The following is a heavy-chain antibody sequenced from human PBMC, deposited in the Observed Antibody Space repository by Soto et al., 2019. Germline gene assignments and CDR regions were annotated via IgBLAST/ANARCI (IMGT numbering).Heavy chain of an antibody. CDR2: ITGSGDTA. V-gene: IGHV3-23*01. J-gene: IGHJ4*02. D-gene: IGHD1-1*01. CDR1: GFTFSSYA. CDR3: AKETTGGH. Sequence: EIQLLESGGDLVQPGGSLSLSCVASGFTFSSYAMSWVRQAPGKGLEWVSAITGSGDTAYYADSVKGRFTISRDNSKKTVYLQMNRLRAEDTAIYYCAKETTGGHWGQGILVTVSS.